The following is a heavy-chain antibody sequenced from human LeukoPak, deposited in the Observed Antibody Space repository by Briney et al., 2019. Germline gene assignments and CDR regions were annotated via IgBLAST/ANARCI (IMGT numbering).Heavy chain of an antibody. CDR2: MNPNSGDT. J-gene: IGHJ4*02. D-gene: IGHD6-13*01. V-gene: IGHV1-8*01. Sequence: ASVKVSCKASGCTFTSFDVNWVRQATGQGLEWMGWMNPNSGDTGYAQKFQGRVTMTRDTSISTAYLELSSLRSDDTAVYYCARGRGSRSSDCWGQGTLVTVSS. CDR1: GCTFTSFD. CDR3: ARGRGSRSSDC.